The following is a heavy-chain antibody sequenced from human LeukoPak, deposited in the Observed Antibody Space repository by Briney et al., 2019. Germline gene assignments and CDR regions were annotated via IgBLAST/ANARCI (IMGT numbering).Heavy chain of an antibody. CDR1: GYTFTGFY. J-gene: IGHJ4*02. CDR2: VNPNSGGT. D-gene: IGHD3-10*01. Sequence: ASEKVSCKASGYTFTGFYMHWVRQAPGQGVAWMGWVNPNSGGTNYAQKFQGRVTMTRDTSINTAYMELSSLRSDDTAVYYCAREEVSVISDTCCSGLGYWGQGTLVTVSS. CDR3: AREEVSVISDTCCSGLGY. V-gene: IGHV1-2*02.